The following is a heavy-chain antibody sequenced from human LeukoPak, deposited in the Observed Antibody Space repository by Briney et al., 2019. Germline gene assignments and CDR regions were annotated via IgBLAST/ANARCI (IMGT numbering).Heavy chain of an antibody. V-gene: IGHV3-23*01. Sequence: GGSLRLSCLTSGFTLSTNAMSWVRQAPGKGLEWISGISGSGASTYYADSVKGRFTISRDDSRNTLYLQMNSLRGDDTAVYYCAKDLASGWTYYYYGMDVWGRGTTVTVSS. J-gene: IGHJ6*02. CDR2: ISGSGAST. CDR3: AKDLASGWTYYYYGMDV. D-gene: IGHD6-19*01. CDR1: GFTLSTNA.